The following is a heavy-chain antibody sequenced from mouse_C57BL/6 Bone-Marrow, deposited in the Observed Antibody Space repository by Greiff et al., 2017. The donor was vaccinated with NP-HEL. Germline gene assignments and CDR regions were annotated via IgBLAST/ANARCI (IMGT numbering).Heavy chain of an antibody. Sequence: QVQLQQPGAELVKPGASVKLSCKASGYTFTSYWMQWVKQRPGQGLEWIGEIDPSDSYTNYNQKFKGQATLTVDTSSSTAYMQLISRTSEDSAVYYCARTLLYDWGQGTTLTVSS. CDR2: IDPSDSYT. CDR3: ARTLLYD. D-gene: IGHD1-1*01. CDR1: GYTFTSYW. V-gene: IGHV1-50*01. J-gene: IGHJ2*01.